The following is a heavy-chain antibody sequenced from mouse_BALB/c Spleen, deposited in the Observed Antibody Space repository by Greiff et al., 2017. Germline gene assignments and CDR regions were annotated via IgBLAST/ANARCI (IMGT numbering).Heavy chain of an antibody. Sequence: EVQLQESGAELVKPGASVKLSCTASGFNIKDTYMHWVKQRPEQGLEWIGRIDPANGNTKYDPKFQGKATITADTSSNTAYLQLSSLTSEDTAVYYCARDYGSNFDYWGQGTTLTVSS. D-gene: IGHD1-1*01. CDR3: ARDYGSNFDY. J-gene: IGHJ2*01. CDR2: IDPANGNT. CDR1: GFNIKDTY. V-gene: IGHV14-3*02.